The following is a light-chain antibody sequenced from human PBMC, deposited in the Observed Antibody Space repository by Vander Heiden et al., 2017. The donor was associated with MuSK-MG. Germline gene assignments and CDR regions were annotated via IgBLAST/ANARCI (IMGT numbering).Light chain of an antibody. CDR1: QSISTY. V-gene: IGKV1-39*01. Sequence: DIQMTQSPSSLSASVGDRVTITCRASQSISTYLNWYQQKPGKAPNLLIYAAYNLHSGVPSRFSGSGSGTDFTLTITRLQPEDFATYYCQQSDSIPLTFDGGTKVEIK. CDR2: AAY. CDR3: QQSDSIPLT. J-gene: IGKJ4*01.